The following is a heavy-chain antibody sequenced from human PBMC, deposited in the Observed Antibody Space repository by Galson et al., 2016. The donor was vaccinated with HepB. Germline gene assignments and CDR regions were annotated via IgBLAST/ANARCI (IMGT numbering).Heavy chain of an antibody. CDR3: ASTFQGAY. J-gene: IGHJ4*02. V-gene: IGHV4-59*01. Sequence: ETLSLTCTVSGVSSRTYYWNWIRQAPGKGLEWIGYISNSGSTNYNPSLKSRVTISVDTSRNHFSLKLSSVNDADTAVYYCASTFQGAYWGQGTLVTVSS. CDR1: GVSSRTYY. D-gene: IGHD2/OR15-2a*01. CDR2: ISNSGST.